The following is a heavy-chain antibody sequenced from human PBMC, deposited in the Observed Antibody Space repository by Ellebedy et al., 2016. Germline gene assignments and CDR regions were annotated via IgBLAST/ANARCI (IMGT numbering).Heavy chain of an antibody. Sequence: SETLSLTCNVSGGSVSSDYWNWIRRPPGKGLEWIGYVFHTGTTNYNPSLKSRVTMSVDTSKSQFSLRLTSVTAADTAVYYCAKWNVGWYALDVWGQGTMVTVSS. V-gene: IGHV4-59*02. D-gene: IGHD6-19*01. CDR2: VFHTGTT. CDR3: AKWNVGWYALDV. CDR1: GGSVSSDY. J-gene: IGHJ3*01.